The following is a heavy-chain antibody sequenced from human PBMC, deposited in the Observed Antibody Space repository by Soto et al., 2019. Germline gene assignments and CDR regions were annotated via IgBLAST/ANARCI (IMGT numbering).Heavy chain of an antibody. Sequence: RSLTCTVPGGSVSSGSYYWSWIRQPPGKGLEWIGYIYYSGSTNYNPSLKSRVTISVDTSKNQFSLKLSSVTAADTAVYYCARDLKGEGCFDYWGQGTLVTVSS. CDR1: GGSVSSGSYY. CDR3: ARDLKGEGCFDY. CDR2: IYYSGST. J-gene: IGHJ4*02. V-gene: IGHV4-61*01.